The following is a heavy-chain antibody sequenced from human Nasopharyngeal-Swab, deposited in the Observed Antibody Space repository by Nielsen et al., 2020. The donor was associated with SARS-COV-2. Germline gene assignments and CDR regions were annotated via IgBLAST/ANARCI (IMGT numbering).Heavy chain of an antibody. CDR2: ISYEGSKI. Sequence: GESLKISCLASGFSFNNYGMHWVRQAPGKGLEWVAVISYEGSKIFYADFVEGRFTISRDFSKNTLYLQMDSLRAADTAIYYCVKANQFFWFGQFRNDAFDLWGQGTMVTVSS. V-gene: IGHV3-30*18. CDR3: VKANQFFWFGQFRNDAFDL. J-gene: IGHJ3*01. D-gene: IGHD3-10*01. CDR1: GFSFNNYG.